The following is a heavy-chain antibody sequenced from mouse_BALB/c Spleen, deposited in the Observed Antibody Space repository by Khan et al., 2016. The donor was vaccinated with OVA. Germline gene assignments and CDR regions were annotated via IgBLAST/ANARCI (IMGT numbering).Heavy chain of an antibody. CDR1: GFTFSSYS. CDR2: ISSGGDYT. D-gene: IGHD4-1*01. CDR3: ARHLTGSFAY. J-gene: IGHJ3*01. Sequence: EVELVESGGDLVKPGGSLKLSCAASGFTFSSYSMSWVRQTPDKRLEWVATISSGGDYTYYPDNVKGRFTISRDNAKNTLYLQMSNLKSEDTAMYYCARHLTGSFAYWGQGTMVTVSA. V-gene: IGHV5-6*01.